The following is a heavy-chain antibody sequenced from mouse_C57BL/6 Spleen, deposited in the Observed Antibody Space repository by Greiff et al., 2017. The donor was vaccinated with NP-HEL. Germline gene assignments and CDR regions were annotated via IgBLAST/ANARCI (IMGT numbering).Heavy chain of an antibody. CDR2: IRNKANGYTT. CDR1: GFTFTDYY. D-gene: IGHD2-2*01. Sequence: EVHLVESGGGLVQPGGSLSLSCAASGFTFTDYYMSWVRQPPGKALEWLGFIRNKANGYTTEYSASVKGRFTISRDNSQSILYLQMNALRAEDSATYYCARLRGYDGYYYAMDYWGQGTSVTVSS. V-gene: IGHV7-3*01. CDR3: ARLRGYDGYYYAMDY. J-gene: IGHJ4*01.